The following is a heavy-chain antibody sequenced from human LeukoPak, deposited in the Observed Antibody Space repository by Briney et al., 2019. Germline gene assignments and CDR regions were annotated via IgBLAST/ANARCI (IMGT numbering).Heavy chain of an antibody. J-gene: IGHJ4*02. V-gene: IGHV4-59*01. Sequence: SETLSLTCTVSGGSFSSYYWSWIRQPPGKGLEWIGYISYSGSTNYNPSHKSRVTISVDTSKNQFSLKLNSVTATDTAVYYCARDGDGYNYFDHWGQGTLVTVSS. D-gene: IGHD5-24*01. CDR1: GGSFSSYY. CDR2: ISYSGST. CDR3: ARDGDGYNYFDH.